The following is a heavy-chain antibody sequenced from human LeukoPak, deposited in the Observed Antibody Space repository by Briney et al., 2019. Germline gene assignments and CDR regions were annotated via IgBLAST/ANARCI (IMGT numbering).Heavy chain of an antibody. CDR1: GFTFNTYN. V-gene: IGHV3-21*04. CDR3: AKDVRFKLVCYFDY. Sequence: GWSLRLSCVASGFTFNTYNMNWVHQAPGKGLECVSSITSSSSYIYYADSVKGRVTISRDNAKNSLYMQVNRLRAEDTAVYYCAKDVRFKLVCYFDYWGQGTLVTVSS. D-gene: IGHD4-23*01. CDR2: ITSSSSYI. J-gene: IGHJ4*02.